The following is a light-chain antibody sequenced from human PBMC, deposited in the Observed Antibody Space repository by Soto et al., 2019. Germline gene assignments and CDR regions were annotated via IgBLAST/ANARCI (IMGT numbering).Light chain of an antibody. V-gene: IGKV3-15*01. J-gene: IGKJ3*01. CDR3: QQYNNWPPFT. Sequence: EIVMTQSPATLSVSPGERVTLSCRASQSVSSSLAWYQQKPGQAPRLLIYVASTRATGIPARFSGSGSGREFTLTISSLQSEDFAVYYCQQYNNWPPFTFGPGTKVDIK. CDR2: VAS. CDR1: QSVSSS.